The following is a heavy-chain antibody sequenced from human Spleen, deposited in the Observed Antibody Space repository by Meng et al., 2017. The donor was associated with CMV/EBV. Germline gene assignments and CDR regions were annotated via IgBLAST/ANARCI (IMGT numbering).Heavy chain of an antibody. D-gene: IGHD3-10*01. CDR3: ARHKASAVPADY. CDR1: GYNFTTYW. CDR2: IYPGDSDT. V-gene: IGHV5-51*01. Sequence: GESLKISCKASGYNFTTYWLVWVRQMPGKGLEWMGIIYPGDSDTRYSPSFQGQVTISADKSISTAYLQWSSLKASDTAIYYCARHKASAVPADYWGQGTLVTVS. J-gene: IGHJ4*02.